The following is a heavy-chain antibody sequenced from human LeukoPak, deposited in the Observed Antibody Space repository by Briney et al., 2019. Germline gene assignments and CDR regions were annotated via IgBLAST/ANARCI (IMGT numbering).Heavy chain of an antibody. CDR3: ARGKRGGYDYYYYYYMDV. CDR1: GGSISSPY. J-gene: IGHJ6*03. V-gene: IGHV4-4*07. Sequence: SETLSLTCTVSGGSISSPYWTWIRQPAGKGLEWIGRFYTSGIANYNPSLKSRVTMSVDTSKNQFSLKLSSVTAADTAVYYCARGKRGGYDYYYYYYMDVWGKGTTVTVSS. CDR2: FYTSGIA. D-gene: IGHD5-12*01.